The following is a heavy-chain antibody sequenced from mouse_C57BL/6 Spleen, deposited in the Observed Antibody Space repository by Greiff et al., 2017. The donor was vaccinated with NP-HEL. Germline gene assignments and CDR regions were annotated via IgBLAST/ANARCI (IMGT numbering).Heavy chain of an antibody. Sequence: EVKVVESGEGLVKPGGSLKLSCAASGFTFSSYAMSWVRQTPEKRLEWVAYISSGGDYIYYADTVKGRFTISRDNARNTLYLQMSSLKSEDTAMYYCTRDQGVYGSSYPDVWGTGTTVTVSS. CDR3: TRDQGVYGSSYPDV. J-gene: IGHJ1*03. CDR2: ISSGGDYI. D-gene: IGHD1-1*01. V-gene: IGHV5-9-1*02. CDR1: GFTFSSYA.